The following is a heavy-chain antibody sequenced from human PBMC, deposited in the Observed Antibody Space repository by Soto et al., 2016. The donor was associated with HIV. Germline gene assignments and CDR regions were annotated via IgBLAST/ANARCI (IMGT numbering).Heavy chain of an antibody. D-gene: IGHD3-10*01. J-gene: IGHJ4*02. CDR3: AKGLGGGSGTHYNFIFDY. V-gene: IGHV3-23*01. Sequence: EVQLLESGGGLVQPGGSLRLSCAVSGFTFSTYAMSWVRQAPGKGLEWVSTISSGGTTYYADSVKGRFTISRDNSKNTLYLQLNSLRAEDTAVYYCAKGLGGGSGTHYNFIFDYWGQGTLVTVSS. CDR2: ISSGGTT. CDR1: GFTFSTYA.